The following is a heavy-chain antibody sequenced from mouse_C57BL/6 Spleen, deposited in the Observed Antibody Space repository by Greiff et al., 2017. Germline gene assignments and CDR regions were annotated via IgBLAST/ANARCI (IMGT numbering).Heavy chain of an antibody. Sequence: QVQLQQPGAELVKPGASVKLSCKASGYTFTSYWMHWVKQRPGQGLEWIGMIHPNSGSTNYNEKFKSKATLTVDKSSSTAYMQLSSLTSEDSAVYYCARPNGSSYLWYFDVWGTGTTVTVSS. D-gene: IGHD1-1*01. V-gene: IGHV1-64*01. J-gene: IGHJ1*03. CDR2: IHPNSGST. CDR3: ARPNGSSYLWYFDV. CDR1: GYTFTSYW.